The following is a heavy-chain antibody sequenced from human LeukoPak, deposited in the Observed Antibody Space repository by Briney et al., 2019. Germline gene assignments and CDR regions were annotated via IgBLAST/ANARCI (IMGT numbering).Heavy chain of an antibody. D-gene: IGHD6-13*01. J-gene: IGHJ4*02. CDR1: GDSISSYY. CDR2: MHYSGST. V-gene: IGHV4-59*01. Sequence: SETLSLTCTVSGDSISSYYWSWIRQPPGRGLEWIGYMHYSGSTNYNPSLKSRVTISMGTSKDQFSLKLSSVTAADTAVYYCARVRYSSSGKYYFDYWGQGTLVTVSS. CDR3: ARVRYSSSGKYYFDY.